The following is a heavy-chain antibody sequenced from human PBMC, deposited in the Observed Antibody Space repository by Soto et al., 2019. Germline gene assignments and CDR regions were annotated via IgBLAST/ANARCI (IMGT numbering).Heavy chain of an antibody. CDR1: GFTFSSYA. CDR3: GREGDWNSEPLSPDYFAMDV. Sequence: QVQLVESGGGVVQPGRSLRLSCAASGFTFSSYAMHWVRQAPGKGLEWVAVISYDGSNKYYADSVKGRFTISRDNSKNTLYLQRNSRRAEDTAVYYCGREGDWNSEPLSPDYFAMDVWGQGTTVIVSS. CDR2: ISYDGSNK. V-gene: IGHV3-30-3*01. J-gene: IGHJ6*02. D-gene: IGHD1-7*01.